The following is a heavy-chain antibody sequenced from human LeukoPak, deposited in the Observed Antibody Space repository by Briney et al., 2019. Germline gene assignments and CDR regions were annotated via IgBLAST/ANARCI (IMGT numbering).Heavy chain of an antibody. CDR2: IYYSGST. CDR1: GDSISSYY. Sequence: PSETLSLTCTVSGDSISSYYWSWIRQPPGKGLEWIGYIYYSGSTNYSPSLESRVTISVDTSKKQFSLKLSAVTAADTAVYCARSERIIMILGGAFDIWGQGTVVTVSS. CDR3: ARSERIIMILGGAFDI. D-gene: IGHD3-22*01. J-gene: IGHJ3*02. V-gene: IGHV4-59*08.